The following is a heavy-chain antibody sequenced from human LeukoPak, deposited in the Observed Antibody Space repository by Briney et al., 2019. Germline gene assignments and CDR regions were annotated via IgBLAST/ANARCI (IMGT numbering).Heavy chain of an antibody. CDR2: IKQDGSEK. V-gene: IGHV3-7*03. CDR3: TSRERMITFGGVIVMSY. CDR1: GFTFSSYW. D-gene: IGHD3-16*02. Sequence: GGSLRLSCAASGFTFSSYWMSWVRQAPGKGLEWVANIKQDGSEKYYVDSVKGRFTISRDNAKNSLYLQMNSLKTEDTAVYYCTSRERMITFGGVIVMSYWGQGTLVTVSS. J-gene: IGHJ4*02.